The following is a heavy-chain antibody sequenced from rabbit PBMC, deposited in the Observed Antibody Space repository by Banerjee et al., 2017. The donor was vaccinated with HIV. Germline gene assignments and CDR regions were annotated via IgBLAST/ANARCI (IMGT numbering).Heavy chain of an antibody. CDR3: ARDGAGNTYFNL. Sequence: QSLEESGGGLVKPGASLTLTCKASGFSFNSGYDMCWVRQAPGKGLEWIACIYSGSSGSTYSATWAKGRFSISKTSSTTVTLQMTTLTAADTATYFCARDGAGNTYFNLWGPGTLVTVS. CDR2: IYSGSSGST. CDR1: GFSFNSGYD. V-gene: IGHV1S40*01. J-gene: IGHJ4*01. D-gene: IGHD8-1*01.